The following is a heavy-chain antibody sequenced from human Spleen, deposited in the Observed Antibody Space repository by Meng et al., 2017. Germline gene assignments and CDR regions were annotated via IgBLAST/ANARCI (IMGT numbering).Heavy chain of an antibody. Sequence: VQFVQSGAEVKKPGASVKVSCTPSGSTFPAYYIHLVGRAPGQGLDWMGRIDPNSGVTEYAQKFQGRVTMTGDTSISTAYMELSKLRSDDTAIYYCVRDEDISAAGKLFGDYWGQGTLVTVSS. D-gene: IGHD6-13*01. CDR3: VRDEDISAAGKLFGDY. CDR1: GSTFPAYY. V-gene: IGHV1-2*06. CDR2: IDPNSGVT. J-gene: IGHJ4*02.